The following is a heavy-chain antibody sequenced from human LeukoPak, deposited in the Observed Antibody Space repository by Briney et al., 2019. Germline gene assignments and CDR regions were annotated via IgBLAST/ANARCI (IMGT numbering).Heavy chain of an antibody. V-gene: IGHV1-69*13. D-gene: IGHD4-17*01. CDR2: IIPIFGTA. CDR1: GGTFSSYA. J-gene: IGHJ4*02. Sequence: SVKVSCKASGGTFSSYAISWVRQAPGQGLEWMRGIIPIFGTANYAQKFQGRVTITADESTSTAYMELSSLRSEDTAVYYCARGSHGDYVFGQGNWGQGTLVTVSS. CDR3: ARGSHGDYVFGQGN.